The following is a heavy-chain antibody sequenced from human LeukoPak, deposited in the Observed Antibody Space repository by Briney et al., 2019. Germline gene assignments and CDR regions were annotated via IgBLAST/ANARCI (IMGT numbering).Heavy chain of an antibody. J-gene: IGHJ4*02. CDR2: ISGSGDGT. V-gene: IGHV3-23*01. CDR1: GFTFDNYA. CDR3: ARSARDGYNYDYYFDY. D-gene: IGHD5-24*01. Sequence: TGGSLRLSCTASGFTFDNYAMIWVRQASGKGLEWVSVISGSGDGTDSADSVRGRFTISRDNSKNTLYLEMSSLRAEDTAVYYCARSARDGYNYDYYFDYWGQGTLVTVSS.